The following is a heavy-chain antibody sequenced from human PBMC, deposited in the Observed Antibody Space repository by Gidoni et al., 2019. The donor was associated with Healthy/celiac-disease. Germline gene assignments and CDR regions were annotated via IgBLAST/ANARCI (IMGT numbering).Heavy chain of an antibody. CDR1: GCSISSYY. CDR3: ARGSGDYPSYWFDP. CDR2: IYYSGST. J-gene: IGHJ5*02. Sequence: QVQLQESAPGLVKPSETLSLTCTVSGCSISSYYWSWIRQPPGKGLEWIGYIYYSGSTNYNPSLKSRVTISGDTSKNQFSLKLSSVTAADTAVYYCARGSGDYPSYWFDPWGQGTLVTVSS. V-gene: IGHV4-59*08. D-gene: IGHD4-17*01.